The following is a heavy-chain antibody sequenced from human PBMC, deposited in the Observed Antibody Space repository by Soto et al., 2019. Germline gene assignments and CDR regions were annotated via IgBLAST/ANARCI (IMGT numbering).Heavy chain of an antibody. V-gene: IGHV4-59*01. D-gene: IGHD5-18*01. CDR3: ARGVQLWLQTGYGMDV. Sequence: TSETLSLTCTVSGGSISSYYWSWIRQPPGKGLEWIGYIYYSGSTSYNPSLKSRVTISVDTSKNQFSLKLSSVTAADTAVYYCARGVQLWLQTGYGMDVWGQGTTVTVSS. CDR2: IYYSGST. J-gene: IGHJ6*02. CDR1: GGSISSYY.